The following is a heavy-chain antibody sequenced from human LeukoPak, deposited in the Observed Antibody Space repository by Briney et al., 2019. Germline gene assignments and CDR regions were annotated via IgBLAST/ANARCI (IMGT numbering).Heavy chain of an antibody. CDR1: GGSISSYY. CDR3: VRGGIVGTTARIPLFDY. J-gene: IGHJ4*02. D-gene: IGHD1-26*01. V-gene: IGHV4-59*01. Sequence: SSETLSLTCTVSGGSISSYYWSWVRQPPGKGLEWIGYIYYSGSTNYNPSLKSRVTMSVDTSKNQFSLKLSSVTAADTAVYYCVRGGIVGTTARIPLFDYWGQGTLVTVSS. CDR2: IYYSGST.